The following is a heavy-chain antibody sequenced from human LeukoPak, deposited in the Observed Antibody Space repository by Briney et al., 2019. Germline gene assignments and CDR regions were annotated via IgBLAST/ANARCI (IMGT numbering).Heavy chain of an antibody. CDR1: GGSFSY. CDR2: IYDHGRT. J-gene: IGHJ2*01. D-gene: IGHD3-16*01. Sequence: PSETLSLTCIVSGGSFSYLSWIRQPPGKGLEWIGIIYDHGRTEYNPSLKSRVSISVDTSKNQVSLRLNSVTPADTAVYYCARGLAGRASGAVYFDLWRRGALVTVSS. CDR3: ARGLAGRASGAVYFDL. V-gene: IGHV4-59*01.